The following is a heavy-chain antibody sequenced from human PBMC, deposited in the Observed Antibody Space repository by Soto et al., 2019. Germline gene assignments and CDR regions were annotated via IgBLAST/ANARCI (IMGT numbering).Heavy chain of an antibody. Sequence: VASVKVSCKASGGTFSSYAISWVRQAPGQGLEWMGGIIPIFGTANYAQKFQGRVTITADESTSTAYMELSSLRSEDTAVYYCARVGSQVGATMMDRDYYYGMDVWGQGTTVTVSS. CDR3: ARVGSQVGATMMDRDYYYGMDV. J-gene: IGHJ6*02. CDR2: IIPIFGTA. D-gene: IGHD1-26*01. V-gene: IGHV1-69*13. CDR1: GGTFSSYA.